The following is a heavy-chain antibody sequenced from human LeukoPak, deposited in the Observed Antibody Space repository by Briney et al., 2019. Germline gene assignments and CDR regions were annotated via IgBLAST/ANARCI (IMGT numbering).Heavy chain of an antibody. Sequence: PLETLSLTCAVYGGSFSGYYWSWIRQPPGKGLEWIGEINHSGSTNYNPSLKSRVTISVDTSKNQFSLKLSSVTAADTAVYYCARPDYGDPLWGQGTLVTVSS. D-gene: IGHD4-17*01. J-gene: IGHJ4*02. CDR1: GGSFSGYY. CDR3: ARPDYGDPL. V-gene: IGHV4-34*01. CDR2: INHSGST.